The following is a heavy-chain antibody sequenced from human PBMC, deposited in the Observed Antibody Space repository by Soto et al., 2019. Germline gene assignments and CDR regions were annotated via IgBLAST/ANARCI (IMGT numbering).Heavy chain of an antibody. V-gene: IGHV3-15*07. D-gene: IGHD2-2*01. CDR2: IKSKTDGGTT. CDR1: GFTFSNAW. J-gene: IGHJ6*02. Sequence: PGGSLRLSCAASGFTFSNAWMNWVRQAPGKGLEWVGRIKSKTDGGTTDYAAPVKGRFTISRDDSKNTLYLQMNSLKTEDTAVYYCTTDCISTSCYVYYYYGMDVWGQGTTVTVS. CDR3: TTDCISTSCYVYYYYGMDV.